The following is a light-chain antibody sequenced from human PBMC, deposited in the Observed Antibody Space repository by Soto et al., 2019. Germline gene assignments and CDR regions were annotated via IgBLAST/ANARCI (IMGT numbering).Light chain of an antibody. Sequence: GVSLSVVTLSLTTKERATLSCRASQTVSNIYLVWYQQRPGQAPRLLIYETSIRASGIPDRFSGSGSGTDFTLTISRLEPEDVAVYWCQEFGTPPNTFGQGTKVDIK. CDR1: QTVSNIY. CDR2: ETS. J-gene: IGKJ1*01. CDR3: QEFGTPPNT. V-gene: IGKV3-20*01.